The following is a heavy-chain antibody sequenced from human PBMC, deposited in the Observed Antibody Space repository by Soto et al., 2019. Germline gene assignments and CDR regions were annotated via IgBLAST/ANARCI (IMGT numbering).Heavy chain of an antibody. V-gene: IGHV5-51*01. CDR1: GYSFTSYW. CDR2: IYPGDSDT. Sequence: PGESLKISCKGSGYSFTSYWIGWVRQMPGKGLEWMGIIYPGDSDTRYSPSFQGQVTISADKSISTAYLQWSSLKASDTAMYYCAREGGSSGWYRDRYYYYGMDVWGQGTTVTVSS. D-gene: IGHD6-19*01. CDR3: AREGGSSGWYRDRYYYYGMDV. J-gene: IGHJ6*02.